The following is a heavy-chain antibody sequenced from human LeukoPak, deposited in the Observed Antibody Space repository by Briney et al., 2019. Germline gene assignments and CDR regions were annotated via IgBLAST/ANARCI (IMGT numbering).Heavy chain of an antibody. J-gene: IGHJ6*03. V-gene: IGHV3-30*04. CDR1: GFTFSSYA. D-gene: IGHD5-12*01. CDR3: ARGYSGYADYYYYYMDV. CDR2: ISYDGSNK. Sequence: GGSLRLSCAASGFTFSSYAMHWVRQAPGKGLEWVAVISYDGSNKYYADSVKGRFTISRDNYKNTLYLQMNSLRVEDTAVYYCARGYSGYADYYYYYMDVWGKGTTVTVSS.